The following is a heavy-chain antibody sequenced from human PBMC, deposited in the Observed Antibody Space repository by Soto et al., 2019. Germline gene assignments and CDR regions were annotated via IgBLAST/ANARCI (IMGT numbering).Heavy chain of an antibody. CDR2: VSNRGDST. CDR1: GFTLNNYA. J-gene: IGHJ4*02. CDR3: AKAGNYNDRSGYYYFDH. D-gene: IGHD3-22*01. V-gene: IGHV3-23*01. Sequence: GGSLRLSCAASGFTLNNYAMNWVSQAPGKGLEWVSSVSNRGDSTHYADSVTGRFTISRDNSRSTVSLQMNSLRVEDSAVYYCAKAGNYNDRSGYYYFDHWGQGMLVTGSS.